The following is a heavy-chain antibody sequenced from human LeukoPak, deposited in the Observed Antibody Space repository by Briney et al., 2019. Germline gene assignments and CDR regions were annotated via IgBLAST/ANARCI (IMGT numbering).Heavy chain of an antibody. CDR1: GGSISSSSYY. D-gene: IGHD6-13*01. V-gene: IGHV4-39*07. CDR2: IYYSGST. Sequence: SETLSLTCTVSGGSISSSSYYWGWIRQPPGKGLEWIGSIYYSGSTYYNPSLKSRVTISVDTSKNQFSLKLSSVTAADTAVYYCAREGAAGEGPYFDYWGQGTLVTVSS. CDR3: AREGAAGEGPYFDY. J-gene: IGHJ4*02.